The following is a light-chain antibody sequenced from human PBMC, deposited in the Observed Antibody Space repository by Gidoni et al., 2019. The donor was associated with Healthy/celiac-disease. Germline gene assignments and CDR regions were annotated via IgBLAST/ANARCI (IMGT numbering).Light chain of an antibody. CDR3: RQSYSTLIT. V-gene: IGKV1-39*01. Sequence: DIQMTQSPSSLSASVGDRVTITCRASQSISSYLNGYQQKPGKAPKLLIYAASSLQSGVPSRFSGSGSGTDFTLTISSLQPEAFATYYCRQSYSTLITLGQGTRLEIK. CDR1: QSISSY. J-gene: IGKJ5*01. CDR2: AAS.